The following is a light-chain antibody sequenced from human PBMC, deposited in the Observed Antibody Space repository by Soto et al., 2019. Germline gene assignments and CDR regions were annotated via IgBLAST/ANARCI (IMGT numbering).Light chain of an antibody. Sequence: QSVLTQPASVSGSPGQSITISCTGTSSDVGGFNYVSWYQQHPGKAPKLMIYDVTNRPSGVSYRFSGSKSGNTASLTISGLQAEDESDYYCNSYTSSSTYVCGTGTKLTVL. V-gene: IGLV2-14*03. CDR1: SSDVGGFNY. CDR3: NSYTSSSTYV. J-gene: IGLJ1*01. CDR2: DVT.